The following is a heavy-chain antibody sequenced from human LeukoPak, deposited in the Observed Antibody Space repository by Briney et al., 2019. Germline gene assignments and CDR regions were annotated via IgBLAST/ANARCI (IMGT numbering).Heavy chain of an antibody. J-gene: IGHJ4*02. D-gene: IGHD6-6*01. V-gene: IGHV1-3*01. Sequence: GASVNVSCKASGYTFTSYAMHWVRQAPGQRLEWMGWINAGNGNTKYSQKFQGRVTVTRDTSASTAYMELSSLRSEDTAVYYCARGSIAARGYFDYWGQGTLVTVSS. CDR2: INAGNGNT. CDR3: ARGSIAARGYFDY. CDR1: GYTFTSYA.